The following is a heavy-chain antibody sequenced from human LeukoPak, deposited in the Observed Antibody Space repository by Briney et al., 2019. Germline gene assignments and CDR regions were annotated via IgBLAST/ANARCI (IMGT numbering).Heavy chain of an antibody. D-gene: IGHD3-22*01. CDR1: GGSFSGYY. V-gene: IGHV4-34*01. CDR2: INHSGST. CDR3: ARGLSSSGYYYGDHY. J-gene: IGHJ4*02. Sequence: SETLSLTCAVYGGSFSGYYWSWIRQPPGKGLEWIGEINHSGSTNYNPSLKSRVTISVDTSKNQFSLKLSSVTAADTAVYYCARGLSSSGYYYGDHYWGQGTLVTDSS.